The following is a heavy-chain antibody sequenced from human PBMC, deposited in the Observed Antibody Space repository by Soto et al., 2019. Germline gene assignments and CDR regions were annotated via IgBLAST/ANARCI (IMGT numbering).Heavy chain of an antibody. D-gene: IGHD6-19*01. Sequence: EVQLVESGGGLVQPGRSLRLSCAASGFTFDDYAMHWVRQAPGKGLEWVSGISWNSGSIGYADSVKGRFTISRDNAKNSLYLQMNILRAEDTALYYCAKDRGLVLSFYFDSWGQGTLVTVSS. CDR3: AKDRGLVLSFYFDS. CDR2: ISWNSGSI. J-gene: IGHJ4*02. V-gene: IGHV3-9*01. CDR1: GFTFDDYA.